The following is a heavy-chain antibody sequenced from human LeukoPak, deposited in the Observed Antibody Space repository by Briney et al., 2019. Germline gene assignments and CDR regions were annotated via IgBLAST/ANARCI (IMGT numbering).Heavy chain of an antibody. V-gene: IGHV1-2*02. CDR2: INPNSGGT. CDR3: ARLLYGGYTYDY. J-gene: IGHJ4*01. D-gene: IGHD5-12*01. Sequence: ASVKVSCKASGYTFTGYYMHWVRQAPGQGLEWMGWINPNSGGTNYAQKFQGRVTMTRDTSISTAYMELSRLRSDDTAVYYCARLLYGGYTYDYWGQGTLVTVSS. CDR1: GYTFTGYY.